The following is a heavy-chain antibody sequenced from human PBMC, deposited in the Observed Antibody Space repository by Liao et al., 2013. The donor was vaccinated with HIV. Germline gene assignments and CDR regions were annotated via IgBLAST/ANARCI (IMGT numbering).Heavy chain of an antibody. CDR2: FSSSGGA. Sequence: QVQLQESGPGLVKPSETLSLTCSVSGGSISSYYWSWIRQPAGKGLEWIGHFSSSGGANYNPSLESRVTMSVDTSRNQFSLNLNSVTAADTAIYYCARGGIFLDYWGQGTLVTVSS. CDR3: ARGGIFLDY. V-gene: IGHV4-4*07. J-gene: IGHJ4*02. CDR1: GGSISSYY. D-gene: IGHD3-10*01.